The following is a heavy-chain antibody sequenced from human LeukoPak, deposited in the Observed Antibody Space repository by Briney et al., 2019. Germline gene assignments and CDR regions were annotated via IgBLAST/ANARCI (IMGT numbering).Heavy chain of an antibody. V-gene: IGHV4-34*01. CDR2: IHHSGTT. CDR1: GGSVRDSY. J-gene: IGHJ4*02. CDR3: ARDPDDYDSSGYYYSY. D-gene: IGHD3-22*01. Sequence: SETLSLTCTVSGGSVRDSYWSWIRQPPGKGLEWIAEIHHSGTTKYNPSLKSRVTISVDKSKSQFSLKLSSVTAADTAVYYCARDPDDYDSSGYYYSYWGQGTLVTVSS.